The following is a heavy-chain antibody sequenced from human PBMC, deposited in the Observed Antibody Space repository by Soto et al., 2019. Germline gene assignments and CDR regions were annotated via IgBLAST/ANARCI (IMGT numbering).Heavy chain of an antibody. J-gene: IGHJ6*02. CDR3: ARDTRFWSGYPPSYYGMDV. CDR1: GGTFSSYA. Sequence: SVKVSCKASGGTFSSYAISWVRQAPGQGLEWMGGIIPIFGTANYAQKFQGRVTITADESTSTAYMELSSLRSEDTAVYYCARDTRFWSGYPPSYYGMDVWGQGTTVTDSS. CDR2: IIPIFGTA. V-gene: IGHV1-69*13. D-gene: IGHD3-3*01.